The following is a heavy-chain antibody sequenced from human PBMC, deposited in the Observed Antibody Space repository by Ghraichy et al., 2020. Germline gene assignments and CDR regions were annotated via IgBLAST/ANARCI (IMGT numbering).Heavy chain of an antibody. Sequence: GGSLRLSCEASGFSFSGSPTHWVRQAPGRGLEWVGRIRNRANNYATAYAASMTGRFTISRDDSKDTAYLQMNSLRNEDMAVYYCVAAVRSSPSAGYWGQGTLVTVSS. J-gene: IGHJ4*02. V-gene: IGHV3-73*01. CDR3: VAAVRSSPSAGY. D-gene: IGHD6-6*01. CDR2: IRNRANNYAT. CDR1: GFSFSGSP.